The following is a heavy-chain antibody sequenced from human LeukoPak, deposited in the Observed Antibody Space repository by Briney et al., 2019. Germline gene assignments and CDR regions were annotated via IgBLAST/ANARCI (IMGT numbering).Heavy chain of an antibody. V-gene: IGHV3-30*02. Sequence: GGSLRLSCAVSGFTLSSYGMHWVRQAPGKGLEWVAFIRYGGSNKYYADSVKGRFTVSRDNSKNTLSLQMNSLRAEDTAVYYCAKDGPSYFEYWGQGTLVTVSS. CDR3: AKDGPSYFEY. CDR1: GFTLSSYG. J-gene: IGHJ4*02. CDR2: IRYGGSNK.